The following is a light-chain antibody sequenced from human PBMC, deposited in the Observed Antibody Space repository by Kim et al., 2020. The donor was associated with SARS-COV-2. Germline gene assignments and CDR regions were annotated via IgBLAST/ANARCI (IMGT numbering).Light chain of an antibody. CDR1: SSDIGGYNY. CDR2: DVT. V-gene: IGLV2-14*01. J-gene: IGLJ1*01. Sequence: QSALTQPASVSGSPGQSITISCTGTSSDIGGYNYVSWYQQHPDKAPQLVIYDVTKRPSGVSNRFSGSKSGNTASLTISVLQAEDEADYYCSSYTTPSSFIFGRGTKVTVL. CDR3: SSYTTPSSFI.